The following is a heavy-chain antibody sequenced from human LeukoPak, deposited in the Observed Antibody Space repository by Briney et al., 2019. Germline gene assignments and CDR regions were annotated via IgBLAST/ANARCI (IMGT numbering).Heavy chain of an antibody. CDR3: AREKRNYDFWSGSSIGYYFDY. V-gene: IGHV4-59*01. Sequence: PSETLSLTCTVSGGSISSYYWSWIRQPLGKGLEWIGYIYYSGSTNYNPSLKSRVTISVDTSKNQFSLKLSSVTAADTAVYYCAREKRNYDFWSGSSIGYYFDYWGQGTLVTVSS. J-gene: IGHJ4*02. CDR1: GGSISSYY. CDR2: IYYSGST. D-gene: IGHD3-3*01.